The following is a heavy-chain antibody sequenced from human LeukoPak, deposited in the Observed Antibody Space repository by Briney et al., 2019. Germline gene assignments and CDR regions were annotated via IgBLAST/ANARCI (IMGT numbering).Heavy chain of an antibody. CDR1: GFTFSNTW. CDR2: IKRIIDGGTT. V-gene: IGHV3-15*01. Sequence: GGSLRLSCAASGFTFSNTWMNWVRQAPGKGLEWAGRIKRIIDGGTTDYAAPVKGRFTVSRDDSINTLYLQMSSLKTEDTAVYYCAAQGGSGDLRYWGQGTLVTVSS. J-gene: IGHJ4*02. D-gene: IGHD4-17*01. CDR3: AAQGGSGDLRY.